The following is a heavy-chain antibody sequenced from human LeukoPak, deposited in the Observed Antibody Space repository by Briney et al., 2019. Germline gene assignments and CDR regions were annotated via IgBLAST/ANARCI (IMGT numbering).Heavy chain of an antibody. CDR3: ASTIAAAGTDWFNP. D-gene: IGHD6-13*01. V-gene: IGHV4-61*02. CDR1: GGSISSGSYY. Sequence: SETLSLTRTVSGGSISSGSYYWSWIRQPAGKGLEWIGRIYTSGSTNYNPSLKSRVTISVDTSKNQFSLKLSSVTAADTAVYYCASTIAAAGTDWFNPWGQGTLVTVSS. J-gene: IGHJ5*02. CDR2: IYTSGST.